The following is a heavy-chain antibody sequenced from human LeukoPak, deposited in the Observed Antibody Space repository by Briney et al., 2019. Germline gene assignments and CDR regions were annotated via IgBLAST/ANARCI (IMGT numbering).Heavy chain of an antibody. J-gene: IGHJ3*02. CDR1: GFTFSNAW. CDR2: IKSKTDGGTT. Sequence: GGSLRLSCAASGFTFSNAWMSWVRQAPGKGLEWVGRIKSKTDGGTTDYAAPVKGRFTISRGDSKNTLYLQMNSLKTEDTAVYYCTIFPTTDAFDIWGQGTMVTVSS. CDR3: TIFPTTDAFDI. D-gene: IGHD1-1*01. V-gene: IGHV3-15*01.